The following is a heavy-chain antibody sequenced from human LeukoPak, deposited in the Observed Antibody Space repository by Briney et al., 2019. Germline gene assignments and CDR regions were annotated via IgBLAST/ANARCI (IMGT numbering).Heavy chain of an antibody. Sequence: SETLSLTCSVYGGSFNGYYWSWIRQPPGKGLEWIGEINHSGTTNYNPSLKSRVTMSLDTSKNQFSLRLNSVTAADTAVYYCARAPLRFLEPFDYWGQGTLVTVSS. CDR3: ARAPLRFLEPFDY. V-gene: IGHV4-34*01. J-gene: IGHJ4*02. D-gene: IGHD3-3*01. CDR1: GGSFNGYY. CDR2: INHSGTT.